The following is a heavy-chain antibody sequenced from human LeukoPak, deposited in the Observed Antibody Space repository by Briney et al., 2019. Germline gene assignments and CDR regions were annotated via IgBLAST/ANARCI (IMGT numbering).Heavy chain of an antibody. CDR3: ARDDCSSTSCYNNYYYYMDV. CDR2: IIPIFGTA. D-gene: IGHD2-2*02. V-gene: IGHV1-69*05. J-gene: IGHJ6*03. Sequence: SVKVSCKASGGTFSSYAISWVRQAPGQGLEWMGGIIPIFGTANYAQKFQGRVTITTDESTSTAYMELSSLRSDDTAVYYCARDDCSSTSCYNNYYYYMDVWGKGTTVTVSS. CDR1: GGTFSSYA.